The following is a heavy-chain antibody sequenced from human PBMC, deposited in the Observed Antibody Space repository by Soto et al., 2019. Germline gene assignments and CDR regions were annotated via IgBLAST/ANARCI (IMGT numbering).Heavy chain of an antibody. CDR3: AAGEASSRNLAPYYLDF. CDR1: GGSMRNYF. CDR2: IHYSGTT. D-gene: IGHD6-13*01. V-gene: IGHV4-59*01. J-gene: IGHJ4*02. Sequence: SETLSLSCTVSGGSMRNYFWTWIRQPPGKGLEWIGYIHYSGTTSFFPSYNPSLRSRVTISEDTSKNQFSLKLLSVTTADTAVYFCAAGEASSRNLAPYYLDFWGQGTLVTVSS.